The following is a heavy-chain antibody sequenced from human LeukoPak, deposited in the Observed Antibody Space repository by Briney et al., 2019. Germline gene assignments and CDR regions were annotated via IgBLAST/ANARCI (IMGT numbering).Heavy chain of an antibody. D-gene: IGHD6-19*01. V-gene: IGHV3-21*04. CDR1: GFTFSSYS. Sequence: GGSLRLSCAASGFTFSSYSMNWVRQAPGKGLEWVSSISSSSSYIYYADSVKGRFTISRDNAKNSLYLQMNSLRAEDTAVYYCAKGPLIEVAGTTWDYWGQGTLVTVSS. CDR3: AKGPLIEVAGTTWDY. CDR2: ISSSSSYI. J-gene: IGHJ4*02.